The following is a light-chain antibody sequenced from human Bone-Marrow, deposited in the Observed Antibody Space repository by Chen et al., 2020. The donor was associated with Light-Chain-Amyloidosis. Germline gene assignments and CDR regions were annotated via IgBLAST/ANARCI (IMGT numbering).Light chain of an antibody. Sequence: EIVLTQSPGTLSLSPGEGANLSCRASQTISSNYLTWYPQKFGQAPRLLIYGSSSRATGIPDRFTGSGSGTDFTLTSNRLEPEDFAMYYCQQYGTSPLTFGGGTKVEIK. J-gene: IGKJ4*01. CDR1: QTISSNY. CDR2: GSS. V-gene: IGKV3-20*01. CDR3: QQYGTSPLT.